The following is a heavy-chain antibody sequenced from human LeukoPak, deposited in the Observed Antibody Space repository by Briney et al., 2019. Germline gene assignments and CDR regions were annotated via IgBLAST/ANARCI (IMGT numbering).Heavy chain of an antibody. Sequence: PSETLSLTCTVSGGSISSYYWSWIRQPAGKGLEWIGRIYTSGSTNYNPSLKSRVTMSVDTSKNQFSLKLSSVTAADTAIYYCARRITTSDWYRDDYWGQGTLVTVSS. V-gene: IGHV4-4*07. CDR3: ARRITTSDWYRDDY. CDR2: IYTSGST. CDR1: GGSISSYY. J-gene: IGHJ4*02. D-gene: IGHD6-19*01.